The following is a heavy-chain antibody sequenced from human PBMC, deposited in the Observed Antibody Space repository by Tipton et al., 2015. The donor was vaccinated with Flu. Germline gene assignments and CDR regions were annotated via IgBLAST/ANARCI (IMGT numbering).Heavy chain of an antibody. D-gene: IGHD6-6*01. Sequence: TLSLTCTVSGGSVSSGSYYWSWIRQPPGKGLEWIGSIYYSGSTYYNPSLKSRVTISGDTPKNQFSLKLSSVTAADTAVYYCARLAGIAARPGSYYMDVWGKGTTVTVSS. CDR2: IYYSGST. J-gene: IGHJ6*03. V-gene: IGHV4-39*01. CDR3: ARLAGIAARPGSYYMDV. CDR1: GGSVSSGSYY.